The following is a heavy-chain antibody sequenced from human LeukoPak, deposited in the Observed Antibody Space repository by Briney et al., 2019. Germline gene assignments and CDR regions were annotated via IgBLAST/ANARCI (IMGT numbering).Heavy chain of an antibody. V-gene: IGHV3-30*18. CDR1: GFTFSSYG. D-gene: IGHD3-10*01. J-gene: IGHJ3*02. CDR3: AKGDGAEGENDAFDI. Sequence: GRSLRLSCAASGFTFSSYGMHWVRQAPGKGLEWVAVISYDGSNKYYADSVKGRFTISRDNSKNTLYLQMNSLRAEDTAVYYCAKGDGAEGENDAFDIWGQGTMVTVSS. CDR2: ISYDGSNK.